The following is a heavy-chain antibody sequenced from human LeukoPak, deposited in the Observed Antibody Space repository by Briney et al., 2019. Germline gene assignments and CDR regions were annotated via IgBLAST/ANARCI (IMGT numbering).Heavy chain of an antibody. Sequence: PGGSLRLSCAASGFTVSSNYMSWVRQAPGKGLGWVSVIYSGGSTYYADSVKGRFTISRDNSKNTLYLQMNSLRAEDTAVYYCARVVGAAIYYMDVWGKGTTVTVSS. CDR1: GFTVSSNY. J-gene: IGHJ6*03. CDR2: IYSGGST. V-gene: IGHV3-53*01. D-gene: IGHD2-21*02. CDR3: ARVVGAAIYYMDV.